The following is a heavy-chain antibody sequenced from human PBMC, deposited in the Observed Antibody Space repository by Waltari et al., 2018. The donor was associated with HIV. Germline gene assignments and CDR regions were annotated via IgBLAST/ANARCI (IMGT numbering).Heavy chain of an antibody. Sequence: QVQLVQWGAGVVQPGRSLRLSCAASGFTFNNYGMSWVRQTPGKGVEWVAVIWYDGSKKDYADSVKGRFTISRDNANNRLYLQMNSLRVDDTAVYLCARGAPWDGYNSDWYFDLWGRGTLVTVSS. D-gene: IGHD5-12*01. CDR3: ARGAPWDGYNSDWYFDL. CDR2: IWYDGSKK. CDR1: GFTFNNYG. J-gene: IGHJ2*01. V-gene: IGHV3-33*01.